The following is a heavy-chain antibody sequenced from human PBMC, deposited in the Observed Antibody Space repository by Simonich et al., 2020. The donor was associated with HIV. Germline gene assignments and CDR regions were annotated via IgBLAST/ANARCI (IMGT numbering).Heavy chain of an antibody. D-gene: IGHD3-3*01. CDR2: INHSGIT. V-gene: IGHV4-34*01. Sequence: QVQLQQWGAGLLKPSETLSLTCAVYGGSLSGYYWSWIRQPPGKGLEWIWEINHSGITNYKSSLNSRATISVDKSKNQFSLKLSSVTAADTAIYYCARRDRELILYFDYWGQGNLVTVSS. J-gene: IGHJ4*02. CDR1: GGSLSGYY. CDR3: ARRDRELILYFDY.